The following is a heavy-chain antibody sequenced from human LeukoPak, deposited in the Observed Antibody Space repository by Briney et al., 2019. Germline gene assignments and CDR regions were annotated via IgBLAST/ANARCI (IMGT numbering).Heavy chain of an antibody. V-gene: IGHV7-4-1*02. CDR2: INTNTGNP. J-gene: IGHJ5*02. CDR3: ARAYSYDGYTWFDP. CDR1: GGTFSSYA. D-gene: IGHD5-18*01. Sequence: ASVKVSCKASGGTFSSYAISWVRQAPGQGLEWMGWINTNTGNPTYAQGFTGRFVFSLDTSVSTAYLQISSLKAEDTAVYYCARAYSYDGYTWFDPWGQGTLVTVSS.